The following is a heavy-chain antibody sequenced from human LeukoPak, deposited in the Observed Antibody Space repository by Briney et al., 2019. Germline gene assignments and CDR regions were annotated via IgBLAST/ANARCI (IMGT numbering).Heavy chain of an antibody. D-gene: IGHD4-11*01. J-gene: IGHJ4*02. V-gene: IGHV4-38-2*02. Sequence: SETLSLTCTVSGGSISSYYWGWIRQPPGKGLEWIGSIYHSGSTYYNPSLKSRVTISVDTSKNQFSLKLSSVTAADTAVYYCASLFYSNYVGYYFDYWGQGTLVTVSS. CDR3: ASLFYSNYVGYYFDY. CDR2: IYHSGST. CDR1: GGSISSYY.